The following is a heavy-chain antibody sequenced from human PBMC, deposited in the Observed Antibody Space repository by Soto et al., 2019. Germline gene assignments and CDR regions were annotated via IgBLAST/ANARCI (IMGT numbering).Heavy chain of an antibody. CDR3: TRRPQGN. Sequence: EVQLVESGGGLVQPGGSLTLSCAASGFTFSGSALHWVRQASGKGLEWLGRIRSRANRYATAYAASVKGRFTISRDDSKNTTNLQMNSLKTEDTAVYYCTRRPQGNWGQGTLVTVSS. CDR1: GFTFSGSA. CDR2: IRSRANRYAT. V-gene: IGHV3-73*01. J-gene: IGHJ4*02.